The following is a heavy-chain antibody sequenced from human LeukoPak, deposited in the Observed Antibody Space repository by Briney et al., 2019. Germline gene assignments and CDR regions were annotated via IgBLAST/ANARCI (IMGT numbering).Heavy chain of an antibody. V-gene: IGHV4-59*01. J-gene: IGHJ3*02. CDR3: ARGGVASTAFDI. CDR2: IYYSGST. Sequence: SETLSLTCTVSGGSMTSYYWSWIRQPPEKGLEWIGSIYYSGSTNYNASLKSRVTISVDTSKNQFSLKLNSVTAADTAVYYCARGGVASTAFDIWGQGTMVTVSS. CDR1: GGSMTSYY. D-gene: IGHD3-10*01.